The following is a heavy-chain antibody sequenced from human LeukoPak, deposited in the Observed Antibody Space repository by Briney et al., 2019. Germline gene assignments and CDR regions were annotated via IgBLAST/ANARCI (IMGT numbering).Heavy chain of an antibody. CDR3: AREFPPHCSSTSCYPDH. V-gene: IGHV3-21*01. J-gene: IGHJ5*02. D-gene: IGHD2-2*01. Sequence: GGSLRLSCAGYGFTFRSYSMNWVRQAPGKGLEWVSSISSSSSYIYYADSMKGRFTISRDSAKNSLYLQMDSLRDEDTAMYYCAREFPPHCSSTSCYPDHWGQGTLVTVSS. CDR2: ISSSSSYI. CDR1: GFTFRSYS.